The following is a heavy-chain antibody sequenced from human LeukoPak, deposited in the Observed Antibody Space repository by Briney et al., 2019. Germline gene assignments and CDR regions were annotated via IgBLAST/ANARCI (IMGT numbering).Heavy chain of an antibody. CDR2: MNPNSGNT. CDR3: ARGPVSYYDSSGPDY. CDR1: VYTFTSYD. Sequence: SVKVSCKSSVYTFTSYDINWVRQATGQGLEWMGWMNPNSGNTGYAQKFQGRVTMTRNTSISTAYMELSSLRSEDTAVYYCARGPVSYYDSSGPDYWGQGTLVTVSS. D-gene: IGHD3-22*01. V-gene: IGHV1-8*01. J-gene: IGHJ4*02.